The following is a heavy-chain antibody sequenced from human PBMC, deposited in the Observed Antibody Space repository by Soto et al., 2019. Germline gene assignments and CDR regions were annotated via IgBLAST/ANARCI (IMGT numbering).Heavy chain of an antibody. J-gene: IGHJ6*02. CDR2: FDPEDGET. CDR3: ATPKVWFGATGADYYYGMDV. V-gene: IGHV1-24*01. Sequence: GASGKVSCKVSGYTLTELSMHWVRQAPGKGLEWMGGFDPEDGETIYAQKFQGRVTMTEDTSTDTAYMELSSLRSEDTAVYYCATPKVWFGATGADYYYGMDVWGQGTTVTVSS. D-gene: IGHD3-10*01. CDR1: GYTLTELS.